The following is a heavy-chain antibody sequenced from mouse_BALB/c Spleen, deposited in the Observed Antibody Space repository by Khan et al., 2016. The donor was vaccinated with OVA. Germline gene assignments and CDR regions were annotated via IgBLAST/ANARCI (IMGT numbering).Heavy chain of an antibody. J-gene: IGHJ1*01. CDR1: GFTFSSYD. Sequence: EVQLQESGGGLVKPGGSLKPSCTASGFTFSSYDMSWVRQTPEKRLEWVAYINSGGDTTYSPDTVKGRFTISRDNAKNTLYLQMSSLKSEDTAIYYCTRRPGYFDVWGAGTTVTVSS. CDR2: INSGGDTT. CDR3: TRRPGYFDV. V-gene: IGHV5-12-1*01.